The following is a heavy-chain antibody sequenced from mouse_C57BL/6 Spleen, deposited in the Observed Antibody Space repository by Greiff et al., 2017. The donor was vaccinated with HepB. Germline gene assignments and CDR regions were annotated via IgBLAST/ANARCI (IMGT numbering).Heavy chain of an antibody. D-gene: IGHD1-1*01. V-gene: IGHV1-64*01. CDR3: ARDTTVDYWYFDV. CDR2: IHPNSGST. Sequence: QVQLQQPGAELVKPGASVKLSCKASGYTFTSYWMHWVKQRPGQGLEWIGMIHPNSGSTNYNEKFKSKATLTVDKSSSTAYMQLSSLTSEDSAVYYCARDTTVDYWYFDVWGTGTTVTVSS. J-gene: IGHJ1*03. CDR1: GYTFTSYW.